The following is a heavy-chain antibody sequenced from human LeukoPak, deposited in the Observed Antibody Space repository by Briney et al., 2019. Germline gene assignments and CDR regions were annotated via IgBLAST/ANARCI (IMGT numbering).Heavy chain of an antibody. CDR1: GFTFSSYG. CDR3: AKVTSGDCYSH. CDR2: ISYDGSNK. V-gene: IGHV3-30*18. J-gene: IGHJ4*02. Sequence: QSGGSLRLSCAASGFTFSSYGMHWVRQAPGKGLEWVAVISYDGSNKYYADSVKGRFTISRDNSKNTLYLQMNSLRAEDTAVYYCAKVTSGDCYSHWGQGTLVTVSS. D-gene: IGHD2-21*02.